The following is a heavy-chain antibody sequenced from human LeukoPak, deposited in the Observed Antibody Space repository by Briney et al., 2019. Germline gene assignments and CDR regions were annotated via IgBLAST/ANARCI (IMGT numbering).Heavy chain of an antibody. J-gene: IGHJ6*02. CDR3: ARGDTYYYGSGSSALYYYYGMDV. D-gene: IGHD3-10*01. Sequence: SETLSLTCAVYGGSFSGYFWTWIRQPPGKGLEWIGEINHGGSTNYNPSLKSRVTISVDTSKNHFSLKLSSVTAADTAVYYCARGDTYYYGSGSSALYYYYGMDVWGQGTTVTVSS. V-gene: IGHV4-34*01. CDR2: INHGGST. CDR1: GGSFSGYF.